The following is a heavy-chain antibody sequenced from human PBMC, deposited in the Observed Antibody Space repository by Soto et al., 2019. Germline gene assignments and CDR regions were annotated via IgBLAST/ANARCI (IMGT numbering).Heavy chain of an antibody. Sequence: EVQLLESGGSLVQPGGSLRLSCAASGFSFSSYAMIWVRQAPGKGLEWVAAISGDGGSIYYADSAKGRFTISRDNSKNTLSLQMNSLRAEDTALYYCAKVAAAHWYYDGLDVWGQGTTVTVSS. D-gene: IGHD2-2*01. V-gene: IGHV3-23*01. J-gene: IGHJ6*02. CDR3: AKVAAAHWYYDGLDV. CDR1: GFSFSSYA. CDR2: ISGDGGSI.